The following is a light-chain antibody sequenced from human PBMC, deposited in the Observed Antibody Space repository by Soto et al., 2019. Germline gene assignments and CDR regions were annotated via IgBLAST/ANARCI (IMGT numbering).Light chain of an antibody. CDR2: GAS. V-gene: IGKV3-15*01. CDR3: QQYNNWPPST. CDR1: HSVSSN. Sequence: ESVVKQSPGNLVVTPGGIGTFSCRASHSVSSNLAWYQQKPGQAPRLLIYGASTRATGIPARFSGSGSGTEFTLTISSLQSEDFAVYYCQQYNNWPPSTFGQGTRLEI. J-gene: IGKJ5*01.